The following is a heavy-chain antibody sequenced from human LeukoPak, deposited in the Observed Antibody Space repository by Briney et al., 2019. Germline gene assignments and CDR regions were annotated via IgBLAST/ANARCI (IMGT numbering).Heavy chain of an antibody. CDR1: GGTFSSYT. CDR2: IIPILGIA. CDR3: ARGYGGNSGPPNDAFDI. Sequence: SVKVSCKASGGTFSSYTISWVRQAPGQGLEWMGRIIPILGIANYAQKFQGRVTITADKSTSTAYMELSSLRSGDTAVYYCARGYGGNSGPPNDAFDIWGQGTMVTVSS. V-gene: IGHV1-69*02. D-gene: IGHD4-23*01. J-gene: IGHJ3*02.